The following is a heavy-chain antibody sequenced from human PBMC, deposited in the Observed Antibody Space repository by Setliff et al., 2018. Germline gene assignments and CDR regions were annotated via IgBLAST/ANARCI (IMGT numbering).Heavy chain of an antibody. CDR1: GYTFANYG. J-gene: IGHJ3*01. CDR3: AISTLSICSGGTCPNVFDG. CDR2: ISSYNDIT. Sequence: ASVKVSCKASGYTFANYGVTWVRQAPGQGLEWMGWISSYNDITNYAQRFQGRVTLTTDMSTSAAYMELRSLGSDDTAVYYCAISTLSICSGGTCPNVFDGGGQGTMVTVSS. V-gene: IGHV1-18*01. D-gene: IGHD2-15*01.